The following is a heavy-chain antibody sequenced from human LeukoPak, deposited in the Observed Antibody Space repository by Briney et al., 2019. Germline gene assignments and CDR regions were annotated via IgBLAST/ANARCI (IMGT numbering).Heavy chain of an antibody. CDR3: ASRPRYCGGDCYSPRGTLGYYFDY. CDR2: LPPSPST. D-gene: IGHD2-21*02. V-gene: IGHV4-34*07. J-gene: IGHJ4*02. CDR1: GGSFSGYY. Sequence: SETLSLTCAVYGGSFSGYYWSWIRQPPGKPPPPPPPLPPSPSTHYNPSLKSRVPISVHTSKNQFSLKLSSVTAADTAVYYCASRPRYCGGDCYSPRGTLGYYFDYWGQGTLVTVSS.